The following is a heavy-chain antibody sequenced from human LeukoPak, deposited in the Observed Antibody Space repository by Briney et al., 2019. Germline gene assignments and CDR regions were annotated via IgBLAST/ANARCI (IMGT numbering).Heavy chain of an antibody. CDR1: GYTFTSYA. D-gene: IGHD5-18*01. V-gene: IGHV1-69*05. CDR2: IIPIFGTA. J-gene: IGHJ5*02. CDR3: ARDLGHGYSYGQNWFDP. Sequence: SVKVSCKASGYTFTSYAISWVRQAPGQGLEWMGGIIPIFGTANYAQKFQGRVTITTDESTSTAYMELSSLRSEDTAVYYCARDLGHGYSYGQNWFDPWGQGTLVTVSS.